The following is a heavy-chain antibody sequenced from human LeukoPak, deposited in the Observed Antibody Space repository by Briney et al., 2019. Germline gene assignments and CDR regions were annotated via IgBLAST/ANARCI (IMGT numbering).Heavy chain of an antibody. J-gene: IGHJ4*02. V-gene: IGHV2-70*04. Sequence: SGPTLVNPTQTLTLTCTFSGFSLSTSGMRVSWIRQPPGKALEWLARIGWDDDKFYSTSLKTRLTISKDTSKNQVVLTMTNMDPVDTATYYCARSGCCGLDYWGQGTLVTVSS. CDR3: ARSGCCGLDY. CDR2: IGWDDDK. CDR1: GFSLSTSGMR. D-gene: IGHD2-2*03.